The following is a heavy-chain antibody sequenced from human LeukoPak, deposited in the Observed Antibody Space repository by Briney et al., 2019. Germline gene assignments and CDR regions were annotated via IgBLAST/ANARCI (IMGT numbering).Heavy chain of an antibody. CDR2: IDPSDSYT. CDR3: ARHCSSTSCSWYYGMDV. V-gene: IGHV5-10-1*01. J-gene: IGHJ6*02. D-gene: IGHD2-2*01. CDR1: GYSFTSYW. Sequence: GESLKISCKGSGYSFTSYWISWVRQMPGKGLEWMGRIDPSDSYTNYSPSFQGHVTISADKSISTAYLQWSGLKASDTAMYYCARHCSSTSCSWYYGMDVWGQGTTVTVSS.